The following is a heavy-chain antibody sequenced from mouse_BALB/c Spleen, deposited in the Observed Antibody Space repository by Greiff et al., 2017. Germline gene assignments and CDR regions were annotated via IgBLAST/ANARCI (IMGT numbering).Heavy chain of an antibody. CDR3: ARLYYGYDEWFAY. CDR1: GFTFSSYA. Sequence: EVQGVESGGGLVKPGGSLKLSCAASGFTFSSYAMSWVRQTPEKRLEWVATISSGGSYTYYPDSVKGRFTISRDNAKNTLYLQMSSLRSEDTAMYYCARLYYGYDEWFAYWGQGTLVTVSA. CDR2: ISSGGSYT. V-gene: IGHV5-9-3*01. D-gene: IGHD2-2*01. J-gene: IGHJ3*01.